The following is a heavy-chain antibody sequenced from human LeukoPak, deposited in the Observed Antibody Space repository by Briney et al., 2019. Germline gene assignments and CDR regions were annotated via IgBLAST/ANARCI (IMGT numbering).Heavy chain of an antibody. Sequence: GASVKASCTASGYTFTSYGISWVRQAPGQGLEWMGWISAYNGNTNYAQKLQGRVTMTTDTSTSTAYMELRSLRSDDTAVYYCARDGYGDLPFNWFDPWGQGTLVTVSS. CDR1: GYTFTSYG. V-gene: IGHV1-18*01. D-gene: IGHD4-17*01. CDR2: ISAYNGNT. J-gene: IGHJ5*02. CDR3: ARDGYGDLPFNWFDP.